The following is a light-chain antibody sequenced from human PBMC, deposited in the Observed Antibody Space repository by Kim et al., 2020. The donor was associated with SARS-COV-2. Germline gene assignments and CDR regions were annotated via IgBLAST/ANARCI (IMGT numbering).Light chain of an antibody. CDR3: NSRDSSGNHVL. V-gene: IGLV3-19*01. CDR2: GDK. J-gene: IGLJ3*02. CDR1: SLRGYY. Sequence: ALGQTVTITCQGDSLRGYYASWFRQKSGQAPILVIYGDKNRPSGIPDRFSGSGSGKTASLTITGAQAEDEADYYCNSRDSSGNHVLFGGGTQLTVL.